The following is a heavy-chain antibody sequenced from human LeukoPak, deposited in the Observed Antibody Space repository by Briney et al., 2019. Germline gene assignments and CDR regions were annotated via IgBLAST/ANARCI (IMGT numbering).Heavy chain of an antibody. D-gene: IGHD6-19*01. CDR1: GFTFSSYG. J-gene: IGHJ4*02. Sequence: GRSLRLSCAASGFTFSSYGMHWVRQAPGKGLEWVAVIWYDGSNKYYADSVKGRFTISRDNSKNTLYLQMDSLRAEDTAVYYCAKEGFSGGWYPDYWGQGTLVTVSS. CDR2: IWYDGSNK. CDR3: AKEGFSGGWYPDY. V-gene: IGHV3-33*06.